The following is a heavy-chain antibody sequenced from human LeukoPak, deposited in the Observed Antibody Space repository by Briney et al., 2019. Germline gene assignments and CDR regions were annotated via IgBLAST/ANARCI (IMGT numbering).Heavy chain of an antibody. J-gene: IGHJ4*02. D-gene: IGHD3-9*01. CDR1: GFTFSSYA. Sequence: GGSLRLSCAASGFTFSSYAMSWVRQAPGKGLEWVSAISGSGGSTYYADSVKGRFTISRGNSKNTLYLQMNSLRAEDTAVYYCAKDPYYDILTGYSTFDYWGQGTLVTVSP. CDR2: ISGSGGST. CDR3: AKDPYYDILTGYSTFDY. V-gene: IGHV3-23*01.